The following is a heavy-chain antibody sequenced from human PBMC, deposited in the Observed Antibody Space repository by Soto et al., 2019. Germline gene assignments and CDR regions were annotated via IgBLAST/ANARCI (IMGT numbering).Heavy chain of an antibody. J-gene: IGHJ3*02. CDR2: IKQDGSEK. CDR3: ARASTYYYDSSGHLDAFDI. CDR1: GFTFSGYW. Sequence: GGSLRLSCAASGFTFSGYWMSWVRQAPGKGLEWVANIKQDGSEKYYVDSVKGRFTISRDNAKNSLYLQMNSLRAEDTAVYYCARASTYYYDSSGHLDAFDIWGQGTMVTVSS. V-gene: IGHV3-7*03. D-gene: IGHD3-22*01.